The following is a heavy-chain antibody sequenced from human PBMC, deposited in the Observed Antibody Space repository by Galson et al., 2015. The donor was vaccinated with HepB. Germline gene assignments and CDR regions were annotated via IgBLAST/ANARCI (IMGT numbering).Heavy chain of an antibody. V-gene: IGHV5-51*01. CDR3: ARRGTSSSRDYYPLVV. D-gene: IGHD3-10*01. CDR1: GYSFTNYW. Sequence: QSGAEVKKPGESLKISCQGSGYSFTNYWVAWVRQKPGKGLEWMGIIYPADSDTRYSPSFQGQVAISADKSISTAYLQWSGLKASDTAIYYCARRGTSSSRDYYPLVVWGQGTTFTVSS. J-gene: IGHJ6*02. CDR2: IYPADSDT.